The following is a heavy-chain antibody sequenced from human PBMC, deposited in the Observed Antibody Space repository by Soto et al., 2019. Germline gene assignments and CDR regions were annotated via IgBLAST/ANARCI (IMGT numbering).Heavy chain of an antibody. CDR3: ARVVYYDSSAFVL. Sequence: GGYLRLSCAASGFTFSSYNMNCVRQAPGKGLEWVSSISSSSDYIYYADSVKGRFTISRDNTKNSLYLQMNSLRDEDTAIYYCARVVYYDSSAFVLCDQGTMGTV. CDR1: GFTFSSYN. J-gene: IGHJ3*01. V-gene: IGHV3-21*01. CDR2: ISSSSDYI. D-gene: IGHD3-22*01.